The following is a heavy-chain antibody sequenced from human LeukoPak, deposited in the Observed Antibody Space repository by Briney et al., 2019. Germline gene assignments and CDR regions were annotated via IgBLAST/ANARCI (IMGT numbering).Heavy chain of an antibody. V-gene: IGHV4-34*01. Sequence: SETLSLTCAVYGGSFSGYYWSWIRQPPGKGLEWIGGINHSGSTNYNPSLKSRVTISVDTSKNQFSLKLSSVTAADTAVYYCARGGCTNGVCWGYYYYYYMDVWGKGTTVTVSS. D-gene: IGHD2-8*01. J-gene: IGHJ6*03. CDR1: GGSFSGYY. CDR3: ARGGCTNGVCWGYYYYYYMDV. CDR2: INHSGST.